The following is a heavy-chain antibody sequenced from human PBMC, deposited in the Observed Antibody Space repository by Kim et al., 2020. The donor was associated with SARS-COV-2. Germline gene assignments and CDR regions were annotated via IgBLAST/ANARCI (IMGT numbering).Heavy chain of an antibody. CDR2: INPSGGST. V-gene: IGHV1-46*03. D-gene: IGHD3-10*01. CDR1: GYTFTSYY. J-gene: IGHJ5*02. Sequence: ASVKVSCKASGYTFTSYYMHWVRQAPGQGLEWMGIINPSGGSTSYAQKFQGRVTMTRDTSTSTVYMELSSLRSEDTAVYYCAREGVGFWRGLITMVRRNAHNWFDPWGQGTLVTVSS. CDR3: AREGVGFWRGLITMVRRNAHNWFDP.